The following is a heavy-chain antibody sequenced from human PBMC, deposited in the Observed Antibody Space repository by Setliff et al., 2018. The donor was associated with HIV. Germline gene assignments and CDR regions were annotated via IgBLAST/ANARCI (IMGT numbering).Heavy chain of an antibody. CDR2: IYKTGST. Sequence: SETLSLTCTVSGDSISSGGYFWIWIRQHPGQGLEWMGYIYKTGSTYYNLSLKSRKTISLDTSKNQFFLKLNSVTAADTAVYYCARGGRKDLTDNWGQGTLVTVSS. V-gene: IGHV4-31*03. CDR3: ARGGRKDLTDN. D-gene: IGHD3-16*01. CDR1: GDSISSGGYF. J-gene: IGHJ4*02.